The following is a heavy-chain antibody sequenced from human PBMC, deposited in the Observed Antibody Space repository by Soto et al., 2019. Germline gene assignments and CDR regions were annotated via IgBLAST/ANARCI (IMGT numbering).Heavy chain of an antibody. V-gene: IGHV5-10-1*01. J-gene: IGHJ5*02. CDR2: IDPSDSYT. CDR1: GYSFTSYW. CDR3: ARLGVHDSWCGYGFDP. D-gene: IGHD3-3*01. Sequence: GESLKISCKGSGYSFTSYWISWVRQMPGKGLEWMGRIDPSDSYTNYSPSFQGHVTISADKSISTAYLQWSSLKASVTAMYYCARLGVHDSWCGYGFDPWGQGTLVTVSS.